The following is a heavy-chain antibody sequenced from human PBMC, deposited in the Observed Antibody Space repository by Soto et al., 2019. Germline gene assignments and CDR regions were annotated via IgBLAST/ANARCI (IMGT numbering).Heavy chain of an antibody. J-gene: IGHJ4*02. D-gene: IGHD6-13*01. CDR1: GGSISSSSYY. Sequence: SETLSLTCTVSGGSISSSSYYWGWIRQPPGKGLEWIGSIYYSGSTYYNPSLKSRVTIFVDTSKNQFSLKLSSVTAADTAVYYCACNLAAAGMTAFDYWGQGTLVTVSS. V-gene: IGHV4-39*01. CDR2: IYYSGST. CDR3: ACNLAAAGMTAFDY.